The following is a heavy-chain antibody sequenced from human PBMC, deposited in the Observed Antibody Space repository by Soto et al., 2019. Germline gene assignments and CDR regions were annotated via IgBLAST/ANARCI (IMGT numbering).Heavy chain of an antibody. CDR3: VRVYGEIDY. J-gene: IGHJ4*02. D-gene: IGHD4-17*01. Sequence: QVQLVQSGAEVKKPGASVKVSCKASGYTFTNYDINWVRQATGQGLEWMGWMNLKSGNTGFAQQFQGRVIMTRSTSISTAYMELSSLRSEDTAVYYCVRVYGEIDYWGQGTLVTVSS. CDR2: MNLKSGNT. V-gene: IGHV1-8*01. CDR1: GYTFTNYD.